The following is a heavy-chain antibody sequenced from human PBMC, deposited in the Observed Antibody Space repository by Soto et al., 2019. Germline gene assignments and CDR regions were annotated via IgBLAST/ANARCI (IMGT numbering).Heavy chain of an antibody. V-gene: IGHV4-39*01. Sequence: KPSETLSLTCTVSDGSISSSSYYWGWIRQPPGKGLEWIGSIYYSGSTYYNPSLKGRVIISVDTSRDQFSLKLSSVTAADTAVYYCASSTIFGVVDNFDYWGQGTLVTVSS. CDR3: ASSTIFGVVDNFDY. CDR2: IYYSGST. CDR1: DGSISSSSYY. J-gene: IGHJ4*02. D-gene: IGHD3-3*01.